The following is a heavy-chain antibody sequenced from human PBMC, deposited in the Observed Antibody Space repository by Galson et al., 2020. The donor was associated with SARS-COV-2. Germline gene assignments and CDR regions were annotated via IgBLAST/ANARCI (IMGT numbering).Heavy chain of an antibody. D-gene: IGHD3-22*01. V-gene: IGHV3-30*04. CDR1: GFTFSSYA. J-gene: IGHJ4*02. Sequence: GGSLKISCAASGFTFSSYAMHWVRQAPGKGLEWVAVISYDGSNKYYADSVKGRFTISRDNSKNTLYLQMNSLRAEDTAVYYCARESLYYYDSSGPNDYWGQGTLVTVSS. CDR3: ARESLYYYDSSGPNDY. CDR2: ISYDGSNK.